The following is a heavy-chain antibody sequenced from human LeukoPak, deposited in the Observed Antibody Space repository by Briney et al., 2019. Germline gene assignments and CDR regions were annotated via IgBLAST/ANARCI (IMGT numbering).Heavy chain of an antibody. J-gene: IGHJ4*02. Sequence: ASVKVSCKASGYHFTGYHVHWVRQAPGQGLEWMGRISTDSGDADIAQKFQGRVTMTRDTSISTAYMELSRLRSDDTAVYYCASLSELVTDFDYWGQGTLVTVSS. V-gene: IGHV1-2*02. CDR2: ISTDSGDA. CDR1: GYHFTGYH. D-gene: IGHD6-6*01. CDR3: ASLSELVTDFDY.